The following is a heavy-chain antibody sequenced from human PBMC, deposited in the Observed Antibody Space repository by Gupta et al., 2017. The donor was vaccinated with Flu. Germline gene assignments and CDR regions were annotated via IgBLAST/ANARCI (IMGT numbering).Heavy chain of an antibody. V-gene: IGHV1-2*02. CDR1: GYTFTDYY. CDR3: AREKAGRPIRGMIIWSH. Sequence: QVQLVQSGAELQKPGASVKVSCKASGYTFTDYYIHWVRQAPGQGLEWMGWINPDSGDTNFAQEFRGRVTMTRYTSISTAYLEMSSLRPDDTAVYFCAREKAGRPIRGMIIWSHWGQGTLVSVSS. CDR2: INPDSGDT. D-gene: IGHD3-10*01. J-gene: IGHJ4*02.